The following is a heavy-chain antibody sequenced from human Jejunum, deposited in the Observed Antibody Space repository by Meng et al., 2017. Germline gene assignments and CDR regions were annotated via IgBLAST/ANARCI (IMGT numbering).Heavy chain of an antibody. V-gene: IGHV3-72*01. CDR3: ARDNMRGGGFDY. Sequence: VQVVESGGGLVQPGGSLRLSCAASGFTFSDHYMDWFRQAPGKGLEWVARVRDKGNNYATEHAASVRGRFTISRDDSKNSVYLQMNSLKTEDTAVYYCARDNMRGGGFDYWGQGALVTVSS. D-gene: IGHD3-16*01. CDR2: VRDKGNNYAT. CDR1: GFTFSDHY. J-gene: IGHJ4*02.